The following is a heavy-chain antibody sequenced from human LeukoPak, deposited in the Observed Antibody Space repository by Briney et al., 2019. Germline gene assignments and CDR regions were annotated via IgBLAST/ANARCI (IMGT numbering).Heavy chain of an antibody. CDR1: GFTFNGYI. CDR2: ITKTGHDT. V-gene: IGHV3-21*01. J-gene: IGHJ5*02. D-gene: IGHD3-10*01. CDR3: AREAPIMVRGWFDP. Sequence: GGFLRLSCAASGFTFNGYIMNWVRQAPGKGLEWVSSITKTGHDTYYADSVRGRFTISRDNAKNSLYLQMNSLRAEDSAVYYCAREAPIMVRGWFDPWGQGTLVTVSS.